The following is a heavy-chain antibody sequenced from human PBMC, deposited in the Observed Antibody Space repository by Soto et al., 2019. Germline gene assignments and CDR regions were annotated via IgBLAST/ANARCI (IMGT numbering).Heavy chain of an antibody. CDR1: GFAFNTYS. Sequence: EVQLVESGGGPVKPGGSLRLSCAASGFAFNTYSMNWVRQAPGKGLEWVAFITRSSSYIYYADSVRGRFTLSRDNAKNSLYMQMNRLRAEDMAIYYCARDDGWLILDYWGQGTLVTVSS. J-gene: IGHJ4*02. V-gene: IGHV3-21*06. D-gene: IGHD6-19*01. CDR2: ITRSSSYI. CDR3: ARDDGWLILDY.